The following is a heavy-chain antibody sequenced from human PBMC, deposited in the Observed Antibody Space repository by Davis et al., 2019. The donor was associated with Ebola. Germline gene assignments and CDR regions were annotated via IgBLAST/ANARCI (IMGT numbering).Heavy chain of an antibody. J-gene: IGHJ4*02. CDR1: GYTFTSYG. CDR3: ARYQYNWNQCDY. Sequence: ASVKVSCKASGYTFTSYGISWVRQAPGQGLEWMGGIIPIFGTANYAQKFQGRVTMTTDTSTSTAYMELRSLRSDDTAVYYCARYQYNWNQCDYWGQGTLVTVSS. CDR2: IIPIFGTA. V-gene: IGHV1-18*01. D-gene: IGHD1-20*01.